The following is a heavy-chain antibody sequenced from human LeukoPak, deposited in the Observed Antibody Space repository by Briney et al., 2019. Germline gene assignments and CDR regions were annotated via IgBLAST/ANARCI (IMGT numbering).Heavy chain of an antibody. CDR1: GGSFSGYY. CDR2: INHSGST. CDR3: ARRRSSGWVAY. V-gene: IGHV4-34*01. Sequence: SETLSLTCAVYGGSFSGYYWSWIRQPPGKGLEWIGEINHSGSTNYNPSLKSRVTISVDTSKNQFSLKLSSVTAADTAVYYCARRRSSGWVAYWGQGTLVTVSS. J-gene: IGHJ4*02. D-gene: IGHD6-19*01.